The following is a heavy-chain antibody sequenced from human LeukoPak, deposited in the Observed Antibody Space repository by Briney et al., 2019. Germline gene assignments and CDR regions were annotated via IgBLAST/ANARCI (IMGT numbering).Heavy chain of an antibody. D-gene: IGHD3-10*01. V-gene: IGHV3-23*01. CDR3: AKHQDRSYDF. CDR2: ITTTGVNT. Sequence: GSLRLSCAASGFTFSNYFFSWVRQAPGKGLEWVSTITTTGVNTYYADSVKGRFTISRDNSRSTLYLQMSSLRAEDTAVYYCAKHQDRSYDFWGQGTPVTVSS. J-gene: IGHJ4*02. CDR1: GFTFSNYF.